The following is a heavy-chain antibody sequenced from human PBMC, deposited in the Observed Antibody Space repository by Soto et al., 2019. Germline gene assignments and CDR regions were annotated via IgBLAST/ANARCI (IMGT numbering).Heavy chain of an antibody. J-gene: IGHJ6*03. CDR2: INPSGGST. V-gene: IGHV1-46*03. Sequence: ASVKVSCKASGYTFTSYYMHWVRQAPGQGLEWMGIINPSGGSTSYAQKFQGRVTMTRDTSTSTVYMELSSLRSEDTAVYYCARDRSSSWAYYYYYLDVWGKGTTVPVSS. CDR3: ARDRSSSWAYYYYYLDV. CDR1: GYTFTSYY. D-gene: IGHD6-13*01.